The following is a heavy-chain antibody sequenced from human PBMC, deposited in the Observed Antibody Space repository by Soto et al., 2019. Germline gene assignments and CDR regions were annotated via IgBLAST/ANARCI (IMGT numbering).Heavy chain of an antibody. D-gene: IGHD3-9*01. CDR2: ISGSGGST. J-gene: IGHJ5*02. CDR1: GFTFSSYW. Sequence: PGGSLRLSCAASGFTFSSYWMSWVRQAPGKGLEWVSAISGSGGSTYYADSVKGRFTISRDNSKNTLYLQMNSLRAEDTAVYYCAKVAYYDILTGYNWFDPWGQGTLVTVSS. V-gene: IGHV3-23*01. CDR3: AKVAYYDILTGYNWFDP.